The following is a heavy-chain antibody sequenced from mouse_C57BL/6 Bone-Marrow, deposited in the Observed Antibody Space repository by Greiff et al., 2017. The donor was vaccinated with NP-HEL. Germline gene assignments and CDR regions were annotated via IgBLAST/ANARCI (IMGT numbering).Heavy chain of an antibody. J-gene: IGHJ3*01. D-gene: IGHD5-5*01. CDR3: ARGLYLEAY. V-gene: IGHV7-3*01. CDR2: IRNKANCYTS. Sequence: EVQLVESGGGLVQPGGSLSLSCAASGFTFTDYYMSWVRQPPGKALEWLGFIRNKANCYTSEYSVSVKGRFTISRDNSQSILYLQMNALRAEDSATYYCARGLYLEAYWGQGTLVTVSA. CDR1: GFTFTDYY.